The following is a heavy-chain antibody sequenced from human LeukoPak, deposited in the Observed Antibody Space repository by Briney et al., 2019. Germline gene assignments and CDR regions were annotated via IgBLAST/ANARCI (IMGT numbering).Heavy chain of an antibody. V-gene: IGHV3-21*01. D-gene: IGHD3-10*01. Sequence: GGSLRLSCAASGFTFSSYSMNWVRQAPGKGLEWVSSISSSSYIYYADSVKGRFTISRDNAKNSLYLQMNSLRAEDTAVYYCALLDGSGSYPFDYWGQGTLVTVSS. CDR2: ISSSSYI. J-gene: IGHJ4*02. CDR1: GFTFSSYS. CDR3: ALLDGSGSYPFDY.